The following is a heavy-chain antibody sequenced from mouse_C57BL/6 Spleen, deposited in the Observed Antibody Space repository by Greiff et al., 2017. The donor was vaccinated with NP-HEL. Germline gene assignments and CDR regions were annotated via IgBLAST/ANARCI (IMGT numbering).Heavy chain of an antibody. CDR2: ISSGGSYT. CDR3: ARQRSF. CDR1: GFTFSSYG. V-gene: IGHV5-6*01. Sequence: EVKLMESGGDLVKPGGSLKLSCAASGFTFSSYGMSWVRQTPDKRLEWVATISSGGSYTYYPDSVKGRFTISRDNAKNTLYLQMSSLKSEDTAMYYCARQRSFWSPGTLVTVSA. J-gene: IGHJ3*01.